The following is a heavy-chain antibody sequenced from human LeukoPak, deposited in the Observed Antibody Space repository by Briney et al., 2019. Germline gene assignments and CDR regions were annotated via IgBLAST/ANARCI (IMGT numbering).Heavy chain of an antibody. Sequence: SETLSLTCAVYGGSFRGYYWSWIRQPPGKGLEWIGEINHSGSSNYNPSLKSRVTISVDTSKNQFSLKLSSVTAADTAVYYCARGEDGDYYFQHWGQGTLVTVSS. J-gene: IGHJ1*01. V-gene: IGHV4-34*01. CDR2: INHSGSS. CDR3: ARGEDGDYYFQH. D-gene: IGHD4-17*01. CDR1: GGSFRGYY.